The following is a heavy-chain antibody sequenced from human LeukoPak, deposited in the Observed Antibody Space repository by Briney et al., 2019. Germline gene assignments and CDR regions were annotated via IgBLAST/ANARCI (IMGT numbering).Heavy chain of an antibody. CDR3: ATRGYSYGYGMDV. D-gene: IGHD5-18*01. CDR2: ISAYNGNT. J-gene: IGHJ6*02. Sequence: ASVKVSCKASGYTFISYGISWVRQAPGQGLEWMGWISAYNGNTNYAQKLQGRVTMTTDTSTSTAYMELRSLRSDDTVVYYCATRGYSYGYGMDVWGQGTTVTVSS. CDR1: GYTFISYG. V-gene: IGHV1-18*01.